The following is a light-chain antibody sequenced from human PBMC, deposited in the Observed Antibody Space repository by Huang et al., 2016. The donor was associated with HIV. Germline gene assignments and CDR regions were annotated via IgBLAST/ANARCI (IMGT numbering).Light chain of an antibody. Sequence: DIQMTQSPSSLSASVGDRVTITCRASQDISNSLAWFQQKPGRAPRSLIYGASTLQSGVPSRFSGSGSRTEFTLAISNLQPEDFATYYCQHYSSFPITFGQGTRLDIK. V-gene: IGKV1-16*01. CDR1: QDISNS. CDR3: QHYSSFPIT. CDR2: GAS. J-gene: IGKJ5*01.